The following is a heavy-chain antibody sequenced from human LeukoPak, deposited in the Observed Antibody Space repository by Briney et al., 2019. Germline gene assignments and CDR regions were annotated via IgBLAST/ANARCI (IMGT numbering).Heavy chain of an antibody. Sequence: SRILKNKGKGLEWVSSITGSHGRSYNTDSVKGRFTISRDNSQNTLYLQMNNLRAEDTAFYYCTKDPNGDYVGAFDPWGQGTLVTVSS. D-gene: IGHD4-17*01. V-gene: IGHV3-23*01. CDR2: ITGSHGRS. J-gene: IGHJ5*02. CDR3: TKDPNGDYVGAFDP.